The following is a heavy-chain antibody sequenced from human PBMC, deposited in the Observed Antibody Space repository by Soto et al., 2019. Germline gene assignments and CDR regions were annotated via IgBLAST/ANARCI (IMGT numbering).Heavy chain of an antibody. J-gene: IGHJ4*02. V-gene: IGHV3-48*01. CDR3: ARGAEYYDSSGLSY. CDR1: GFTFSSYS. CDR2: ISSSSSTI. Sequence: EVQLVESGGGLVQPGGSLRLSCAASGFTFSSYSMNWVRQATGTGLERVSYISSSSSTIYYADSVKARFTISRDNAKNELYLQMNSLRAEYTAVYYCARGAEYYDSSGLSYWGQGALFTVAA. D-gene: IGHD3-22*01.